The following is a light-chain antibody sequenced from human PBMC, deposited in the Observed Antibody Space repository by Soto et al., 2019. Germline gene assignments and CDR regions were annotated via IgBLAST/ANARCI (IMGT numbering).Light chain of an antibody. J-gene: IGLJ3*02. Sequence: QSALTQPASVSGSPGQSITISCTGTSSDIGDSNYVSWYQQHPGKAPKLMIYEVSNRPSGVSNRFSGSKSGNTASLTISGLQAEDEADYYCSSYTGTRMFGGGTKVTVL. CDR3: SSYTGTRM. V-gene: IGLV2-14*01. CDR2: EVS. CDR1: SSDIGDSNY.